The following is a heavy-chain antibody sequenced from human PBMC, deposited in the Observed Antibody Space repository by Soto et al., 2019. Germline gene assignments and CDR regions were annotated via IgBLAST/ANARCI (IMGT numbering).Heavy chain of an antibody. CDR3: ARARLVVEGRFDY. CDR2: ISSTATYT. CDR1: GFSFSDYY. D-gene: IGHD3-22*01. J-gene: IGHJ4*02. Sequence: GSLRLSCAASGFSFSDYYMNWIRQAPGKGLEWLSYISSTATYTNYADSVRGRFTISRDSAKNSLYLDMNGLRAEDTAVYYCARARLVVEGRFDYWGQGTLVTVSS. V-gene: IGHV3-11*06.